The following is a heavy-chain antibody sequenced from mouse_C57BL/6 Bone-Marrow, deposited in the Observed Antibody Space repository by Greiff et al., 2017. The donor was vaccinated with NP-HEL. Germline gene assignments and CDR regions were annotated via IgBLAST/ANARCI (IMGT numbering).Heavy chain of an antibody. Sequence: EVMLVESGGDLVKPGGSLKLSCAASGFTFSSYGMSWVRQTPDKRLEWVATISSGGSYTYYPDSVKGRFTISRDNAKNTLYLQMSSLKSEDTAMYYCAREVAGDYWGQGTTLTVSS. CDR1: GFTFSSYG. CDR2: ISSGGSYT. V-gene: IGHV5-6*01. D-gene: IGHD1-1*02. CDR3: AREVAGDY. J-gene: IGHJ2*01.